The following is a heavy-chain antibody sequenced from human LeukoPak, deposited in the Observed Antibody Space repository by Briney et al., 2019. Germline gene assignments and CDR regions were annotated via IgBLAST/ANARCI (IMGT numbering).Heavy chain of an antibody. CDR2: ISWDGGST. Sequence: GGSLRLSCAASGFTFDDYAMHWVRQAPGKGLEWVSLISWDGGSTYYADSVKGRFTISRDNSKNSLYLQMNSLRAEDTALYYCAGGSSWYGGCDYWGQGTLVTVSS. D-gene: IGHD6-13*01. CDR1: GFTFDDYA. CDR3: AGGSSWYGGCDY. V-gene: IGHV3-43D*03. J-gene: IGHJ4*02.